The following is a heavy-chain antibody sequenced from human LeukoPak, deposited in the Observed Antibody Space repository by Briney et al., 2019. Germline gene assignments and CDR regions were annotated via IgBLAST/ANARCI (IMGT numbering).Heavy chain of an antibody. CDR2: ISSDGSNK. V-gene: IGHV3-30*04. CDR3: ARHRGYSYGSKAPRLDY. CDR1: GFTFSSYA. D-gene: IGHD5-18*01. J-gene: IGHJ4*02. Sequence: GGSLRLSCAASGFTFSSYAMHWVRQAPGKGLEWVAVISSDGSNKYYTDSVKGRFTISRDNAKNSLYLQMNSLRVEDTAVYYCARHRGYSYGSKAPRLDYWGQGTLVTVSS.